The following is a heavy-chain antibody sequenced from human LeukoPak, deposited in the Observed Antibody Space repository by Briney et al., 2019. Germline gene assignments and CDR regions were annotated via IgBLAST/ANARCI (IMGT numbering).Heavy chain of an antibody. CDR3: ARDSRTLLGVSILDY. CDR1: GGTFSSYA. CDR2: IIPILGIA. Sequence: SVNVSCKASGGTFSSYAISWVRQAPGQGLEWMGRIIPILGIANYAQKFQGRVTITADKSTSTAYMELSSLRSEDTAVYYCARDSRTLLGVSILDYWGQGTLVTVSS. D-gene: IGHD2-15*01. J-gene: IGHJ4*02. V-gene: IGHV1-69*04.